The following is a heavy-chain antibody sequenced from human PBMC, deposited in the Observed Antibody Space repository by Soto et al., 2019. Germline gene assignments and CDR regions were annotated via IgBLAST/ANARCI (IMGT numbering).Heavy chain of an antibody. Sequence: SETLPLTCNVTGDSIKTHYWSWIRQAPGKGLEWIGYIYYSGSTLYNLSLKRRVTISADTAKNQFSLRLTSLTAADTAVYYCASGWMAAFDNWGQGTLVTVSS. J-gene: IGHJ4*02. D-gene: IGHD2-2*03. CDR3: ASGWMAAFDN. V-gene: IGHV4-59*11. CDR2: IYYSGST. CDR1: GDSIKTHY.